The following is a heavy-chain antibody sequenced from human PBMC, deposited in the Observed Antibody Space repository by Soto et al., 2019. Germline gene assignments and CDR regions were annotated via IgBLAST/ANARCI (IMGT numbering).Heavy chain of an antibody. CDR2: IIPIFDTA. J-gene: IGHJ6*02. CDR3: ASRIIDYYDSSGYRPNYYYYGMDV. CDR1: GYIFTDYY. V-gene: IGHV1-69*13. D-gene: IGHD3-22*01. Sequence: SVKVSCKASGYIFTDYYMHWVRQAPGQELEWKGRIIPIFDTANYAQKFQGRVTITADESTSTAYMELSSLRSEDTAVYYCASRIIDYYDSSGYRPNYYYYGMDVWGPGTTVTVSS.